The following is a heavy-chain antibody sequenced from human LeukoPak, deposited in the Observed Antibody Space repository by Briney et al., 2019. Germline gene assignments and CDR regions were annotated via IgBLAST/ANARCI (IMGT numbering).Heavy chain of an antibody. CDR1: GGSVSSGSYY. V-gene: IGHV4-61*01. Sequence: SETLSLTCTVSGGSVSSGSYYWSWIRQPPGKGLEWIGYIYYSGSTNYNPSLKSRVTISVDTSKNQFSLKLSSVTAADTAVYYCARSRPTVTFDYWGQGTLVTVSS. D-gene: IGHD4-11*01. CDR3: ARSRPTVTFDY. CDR2: IYYSGST. J-gene: IGHJ4*02.